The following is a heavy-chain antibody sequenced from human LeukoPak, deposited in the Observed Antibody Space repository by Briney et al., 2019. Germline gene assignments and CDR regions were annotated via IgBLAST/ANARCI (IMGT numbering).Heavy chain of an antibody. CDR1: GFTFSSSW. D-gene: IGHD2-2*01. Sequence: GGSLRLSCVASGFTFSSSWMSWVRRAPGKGLEWVANIKQDGTEEYYVDSVRGRFSISKDNAKNSLYLQMNSLRAEDTAVYYCARDPCHGALDYWGQGTLVTVSS. CDR2: IKQDGTEE. CDR3: ARDPCHGALDY. J-gene: IGHJ4*02. V-gene: IGHV3-7*03.